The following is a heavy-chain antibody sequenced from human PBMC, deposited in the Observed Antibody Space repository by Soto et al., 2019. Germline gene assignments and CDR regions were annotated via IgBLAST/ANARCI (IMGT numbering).Heavy chain of an antibody. J-gene: IGHJ4*02. CDR2: SSYNGGT. D-gene: IGHD1-1*01. CDR1: ADSSTISNSY. Sequence: SETLSLTCTVSADSSTISNSYWGWLRQPPGKGLQWIGSSSYNGGTFYNPSLRGRVAISVDTSKKQSSLQVTSVTAADTAVYHCARHRIEVVWRGFDFWGQGSPVTVSS. CDR3: ARHRIEVVWRGFDF. V-gene: IGHV4-39*01.